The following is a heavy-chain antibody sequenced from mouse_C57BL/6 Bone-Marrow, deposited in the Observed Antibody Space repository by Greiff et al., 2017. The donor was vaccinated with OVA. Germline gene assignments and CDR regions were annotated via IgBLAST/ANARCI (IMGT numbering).Heavy chain of an antibody. Sequence: EVQLQQSGPVLVKPGASVKMSCKASGYTFTDYYMNWVKQSHGKSLEWIGVINPYNGGTSYNQKFKGKATLIVDKSSSTAYMELNSLTSEDSAVYYCAIGGNYSFAYWGQGTLVTVSA. D-gene: IGHD2-1*01. J-gene: IGHJ3*01. CDR3: AIGGNYSFAY. CDR1: GYTFTDYY. V-gene: IGHV1-19*01. CDR2: INPYNGGT.